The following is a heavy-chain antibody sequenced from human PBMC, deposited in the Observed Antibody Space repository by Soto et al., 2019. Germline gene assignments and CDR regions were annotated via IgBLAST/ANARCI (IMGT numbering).Heavy chain of an antibody. V-gene: IGHV3-30-3*01. Sequence: HVQLVESGGGVVQPGRSLRLSCAASGFTFSTYAMHWVRQAPGKGLEWVAAISKDGSNKYYADSVKGRFTASRDNSKNTLYLQLNTLRAEDTAVYYCAREGEYYYADWGQGTLVTVSS. CDR3: AREGEYYYAD. CDR2: ISKDGSNK. CDR1: GFTFSTYA. D-gene: IGHD3-16*01. J-gene: IGHJ4*02.